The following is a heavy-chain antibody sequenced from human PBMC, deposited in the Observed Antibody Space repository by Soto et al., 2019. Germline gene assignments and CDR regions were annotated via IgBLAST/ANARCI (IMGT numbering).Heavy chain of an antibody. CDR2: MNPNSGNT. CDR3: SIFGPLFAFDI. CDR1: GYTFTSYD. Sequence: AAVKVSCKASGYTFTSYDINWVRQATGQGLEWMGWMNPNSGNTGYAQKFQGRVTMTRNTSISTAYMELSSLRSEDTAVYYCSIFGPLFAFDIWGQGAMVTVSS. D-gene: IGHD3-3*01. J-gene: IGHJ3*02. V-gene: IGHV1-8*01.